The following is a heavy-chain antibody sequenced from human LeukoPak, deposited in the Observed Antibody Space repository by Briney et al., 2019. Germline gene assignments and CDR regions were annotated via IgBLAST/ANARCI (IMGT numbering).Heavy chain of an antibody. CDR3: AKALFGDRRVGAFDI. Sequence: GGSLRLSCAASGFTFSSYAMSWVRQAPEKGLEWVSTISGSGGRTYYADSLKGRFTISRDNSKKTLYLQMNSLRAEDTAIYYCAKALFGDRRVGAFDIWGLGTMLTVSS. CDR2: ISGSGGRT. J-gene: IGHJ3*02. CDR1: GFTFSSYA. D-gene: IGHD3-10*02. V-gene: IGHV3-23*01.